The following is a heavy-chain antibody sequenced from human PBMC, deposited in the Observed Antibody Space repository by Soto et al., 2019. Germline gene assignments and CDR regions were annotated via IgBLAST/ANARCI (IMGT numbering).Heavy chain of an antibody. J-gene: IGHJ3*01. V-gene: IGHV3-48*01. D-gene: IGHD3-22*01. CDR3: ARDQLYYNDISGRPLNAFDV. Sequence: GGSLRLSCAASGFTFRNYGMNWVRQAPGKGLEWVSYIGIGSSITYYADSVKGRFTISRDNAKNSLYLQMNSLGAEDTAVYYCARDQLYYNDISGRPLNAFDVWGQGTMVTVSS. CDR2: IGIGSSIT. CDR1: GFTFRNYG.